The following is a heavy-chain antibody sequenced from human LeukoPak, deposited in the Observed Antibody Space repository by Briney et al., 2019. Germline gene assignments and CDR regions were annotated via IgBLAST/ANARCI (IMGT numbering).Heavy chain of an antibody. J-gene: IGHJ3*02. CDR2: IKQDGTQK. CDR1: GFTFSSDW. CDR3: ARDCGSDCSQAFDI. D-gene: IGHD2-21*02. Sequence: GGSLRLSCAASGFTFSSDWMSWVRQAPGRGLEWVADIKQDGTQKYYVDSVEGRITISRDNVKNSLYLQMNSLRVEDTAVYYCARDCGSDCSQAFDIWGQGTMVTVSS. V-gene: IGHV3-7*05.